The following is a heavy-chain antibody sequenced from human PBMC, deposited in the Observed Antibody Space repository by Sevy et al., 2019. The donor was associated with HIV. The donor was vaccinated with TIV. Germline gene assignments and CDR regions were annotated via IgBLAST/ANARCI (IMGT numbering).Heavy chain of an antibody. J-gene: IGHJ5*02. CDR3: ARVDANYDKGFDP. CDR2: ISSSGTTI. Sequence: GGSLRLSCAASGFIFSSYSINWVRQAPGKGLEWVSYISSSGTTIKYADSVKGRFTISRDNAKNSLYMQMNSLRAEDTAVYYCARVDANYDKGFDPWGQGTLVTVSS. CDR1: GFIFSSYS. D-gene: IGHD3-22*01. V-gene: IGHV3-48*04.